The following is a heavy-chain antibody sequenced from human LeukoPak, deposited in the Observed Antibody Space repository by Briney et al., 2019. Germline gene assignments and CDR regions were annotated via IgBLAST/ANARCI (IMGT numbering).Heavy chain of an antibody. J-gene: IGHJ4*02. CDR2: ISDDGSST. D-gene: IGHD5-18*01. Sequence: GGSLRLSCAASGFTFSDYWMHWVRQAPGKGLVWVSRISDDGSSTSYADSVKGRFTISRANAENTLYLQMNSLRAEDTAVYYCARINREPGYSSDYWGQGTLVTVSS. V-gene: IGHV3-74*01. CDR3: ARINREPGYSSDY. CDR1: GFTFSDYW.